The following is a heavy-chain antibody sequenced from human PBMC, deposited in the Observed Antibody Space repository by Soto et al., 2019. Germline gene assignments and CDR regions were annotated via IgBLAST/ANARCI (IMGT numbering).Heavy chain of an antibody. CDR2: IIPIFGTA. CDR3: ARVTPNYYDSSGSPFDY. CDR1: GGTFSSYA. D-gene: IGHD3-22*01. V-gene: IGHV1-69*06. Sequence: SVKVSCKASGGTFSSYAISWGRQAPGQGLEWMGGIIPIFGTANYAQKFQGRVTITADKSTSTAYMELSSLRSEDTAVYYCARVTPNYYDSSGSPFDYWGQGTLVTVSS. J-gene: IGHJ4*02.